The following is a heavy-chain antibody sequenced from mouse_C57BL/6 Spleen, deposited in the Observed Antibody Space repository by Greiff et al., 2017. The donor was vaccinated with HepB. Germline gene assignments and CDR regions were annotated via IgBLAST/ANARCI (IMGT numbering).Heavy chain of an antibody. V-gene: IGHV5-4*01. Sequence: EVQVVESGGGLVKPGGSLKLSCAASGFTFSSYAMSWVRQTPEKRLEWVATISDGGSYTYYPDNVKGRFTISRDNAKNNLYLQMSHLKSEDTAMYYCARDRDPIYYGNHYYAMDYWGQGTSVTVSS. CDR1: GFTFSSYA. CDR3: ARDRDPIYYGNHYYAMDY. D-gene: IGHD2-1*01. J-gene: IGHJ4*01. CDR2: ISDGGSYT.